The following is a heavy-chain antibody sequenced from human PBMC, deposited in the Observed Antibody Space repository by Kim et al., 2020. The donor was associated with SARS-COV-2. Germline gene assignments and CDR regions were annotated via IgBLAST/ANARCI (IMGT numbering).Heavy chain of an antibody. CDR2: ISWNSGSI. J-gene: IGHJ6*04. V-gene: IGHV3-9*01. CDR3: TKAGGEAV. Sequence: GGSLRLSCAASGFKFRDYPMHWVRQAPGKGLEWVSGISWNSGSISYADSVKGRFTISRDNAKNSLYLQMNSLRPEDTALYYCTKAGGEAVWGKVTTVIVSS. CDR1: GFKFRDYP. D-gene: IGHD3-10*01.